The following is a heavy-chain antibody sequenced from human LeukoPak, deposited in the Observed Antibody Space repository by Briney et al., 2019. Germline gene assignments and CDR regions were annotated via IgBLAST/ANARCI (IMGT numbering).Heavy chain of an antibody. J-gene: IGHJ4*02. CDR2: INHSGST. CDR1: GGPFSGYY. Sequence: PSETLSLTCAVYGGPFSGYYWSWIRQPPGKGLEWIGEINHSGSTSYNPSLKSRVTISVDTSKNQFSLKLSSVTAADTAVYYCAGNVDTAMGDFDYWGQGALVTVSS. V-gene: IGHV4-34*01. CDR3: AGNVDTAMGDFDY. D-gene: IGHD5-18*01.